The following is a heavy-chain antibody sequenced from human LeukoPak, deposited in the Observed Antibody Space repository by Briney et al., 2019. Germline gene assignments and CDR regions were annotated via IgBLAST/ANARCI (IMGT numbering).Heavy chain of an antibody. V-gene: IGHV1-46*01. CDR1: GYTFTSYY. Sequence: ASVKVSCKASGYTFTSYYMHWVRQAPGQGLEWMGIINPSGGSTSYAQKFQGRVTMTRDMSTSTVYMELSSLRSEDTAVYYCARSRDRFGELLGGFDYWGQGTLVTVSS. CDR3: ARSRDRFGELLGGFDY. D-gene: IGHD3-10*01. CDR2: INPSGGST. J-gene: IGHJ4*02.